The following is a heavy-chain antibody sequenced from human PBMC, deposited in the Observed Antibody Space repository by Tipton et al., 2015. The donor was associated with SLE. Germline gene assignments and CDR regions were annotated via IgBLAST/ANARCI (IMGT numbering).Heavy chain of an antibody. CDR2: INHSGST. V-gene: IGHV4-34*01. CDR1: GGSFSGYY. D-gene: IGHD3-9*01. J-gene: IGHJ1*01. CDR3: ARHSFAGYDILTAYYGYFQH. Sequence: TLSLTCAVYGGSFSGYYWSWIRQPPGKGLEWIGEINHSGSTNYNPSLKSRVTISVDTSKNQFSLKLSSVTAADTAVYYCARHSFAGYDILTAYYGYFQHWGEGTLVTVSS.